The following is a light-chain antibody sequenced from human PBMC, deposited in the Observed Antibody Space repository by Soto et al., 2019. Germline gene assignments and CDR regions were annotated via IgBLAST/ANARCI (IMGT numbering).Light chain of an antibody. V-gene: IGKV3-20*01. CDR2: GAS. J-gene: IGKJ5*01. Sequence: EIVLTQSPGTLSLSPGERATLSCRASQSISGNYLAWYQQKPGQAPRLLIYGASNRATGIPERFSGSGSGTDFTLTISRLEPQDSAMSYCQQYVISVTFGQGTRLEIK. CDR3: QQYVISVT. CDR1: QSISGNY.